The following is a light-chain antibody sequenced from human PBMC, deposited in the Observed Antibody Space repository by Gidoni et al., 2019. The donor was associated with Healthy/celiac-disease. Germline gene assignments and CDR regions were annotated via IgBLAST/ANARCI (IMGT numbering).Light chain of an antibody. CDR1: SSDIGAGYD. Sequence: SVLTQPPSESRAPGQSVTISCTGSSSDIGAGYDVPWYQQLPATAPKLLISGNSNRPSGVPDRFSGSKSGTSASLAITGLQAEDEADYYCQSYDSSLSGLVFGGGTKPTVL. CDR3: QSYDSSLSGLV. V-gene: IGLV1-40*01. J-gene: IGLJ2*01. CDR2: GNS.